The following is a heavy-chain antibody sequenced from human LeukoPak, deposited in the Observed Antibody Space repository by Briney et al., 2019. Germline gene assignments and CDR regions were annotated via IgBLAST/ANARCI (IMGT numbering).Heavy chain of an antibody. J-gene: IGHJ4*02. CDR2: ISFDGSNI. CDR3: ARDHYFDY. Sequence: PGGSLRLSCAASGFTFSDYYMSWIRQAPGKGLEWVADISFDGSNIYYAGSVKGRFTISRDNSKNTLYLQMNSLRAEDTAVYYCARDHYFDYWGQGTLVTVSS. V-gene: IGHV3-30*03. CDR1: GFTFSDYY.